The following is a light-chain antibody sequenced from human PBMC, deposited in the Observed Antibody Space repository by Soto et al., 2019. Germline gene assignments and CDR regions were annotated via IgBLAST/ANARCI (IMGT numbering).Light chain of an antibody. CDR2: GNN. J-gene: IGLJ3*02. CDR3: QSFGTNLRGLV. V-gene: IGLV1-40*01. CDR1: SSNIGAGYD. Sequence: QPVLTQPPSVSGAPGQRVTISCSGTSSNIGAGYDVHWYHQLPGTAPKLLIFGNNNRPSGVPARFSASRSGTSASLAITGLQAEDEADYYCQSFGTNLRGLVFGGGTKLTVL.